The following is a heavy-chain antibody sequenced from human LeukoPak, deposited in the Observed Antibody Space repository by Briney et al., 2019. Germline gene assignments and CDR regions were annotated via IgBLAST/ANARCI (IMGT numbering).Heavy chain of an antibody. CDR2: INPNSGGT. D-gene: IGHD3-10*01. J-gene: IGHJ6*02. V-gene: IGHV1-2*04. CDR3: ARAGIWFGDVVSSYYYYGMDV. CDR1: GYTFTGYY. Sequence: ASVKVSCKASGYTFTGYYMHWVRQAPGQGLEWMGWINPNSGGTNYAQKFQGWVTMTRDTSISTAYMELSRLRSDDTAVYYCARAGIWFGDVVSSYYYYGMDVWGQGTTVTVSS.